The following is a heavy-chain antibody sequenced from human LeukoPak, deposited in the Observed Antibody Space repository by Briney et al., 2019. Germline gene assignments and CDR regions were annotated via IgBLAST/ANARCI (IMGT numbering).Heavy chain of an antibody. CDR1: GGSFSGYY. CDR3: ARGFGVPMNIDY. Sequence: PSETLSLTCAVYGGSFSGYYWSWICQPPGKGLEWIGEINHSGSTNYNPSLKSRVTISVDTSKNQFSLKLSSVTAADTAVYYCARGFGVPMNIDYWGQGTLVTVSS. V-gene: IGHV4-34*01. D-gene: IGHD3-3*01. CDR2: INHSGST. J-gene: IGHJ4*02.